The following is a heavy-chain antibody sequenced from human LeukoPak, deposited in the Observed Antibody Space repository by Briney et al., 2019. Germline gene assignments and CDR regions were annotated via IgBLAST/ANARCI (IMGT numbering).Heavy chain of an antibody. Sequence: SETLSLTCTASGGSISSYYWSWIRQPPGKGLEWIGYIYYSGSTNYNPSLKSRVTISVDTSKNQFSLKLSSVTAADTAVYYCARSGSKSGTDYWGQGTLVTVSS. J-gene: IGHJ4*02. CDR3: ARSGSKSGTDY. CDR2: IYYSGST. CDR1: GGSISSYY. D-gene: IGHD3-10*01. V-gene: IGHV4-59*01.